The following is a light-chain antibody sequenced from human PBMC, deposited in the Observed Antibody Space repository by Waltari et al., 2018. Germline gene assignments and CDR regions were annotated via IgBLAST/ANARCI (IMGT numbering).Light chain of an antibody. Sequence: DIVMTQSPDSLAVSLGERATINCKSSQSVLYSSNNKNYLAWYQQKPGHPPKLLISWASTRESGVPDRFSGSGSGTDFTLTISSLQAEDVAVYYCQQYYSARTFGQGTKVEI. CDR1: QSVLYSSNNKNY. J-gene: IGKJ1*01. CDR2: WAS. V-gene: IGKV4-1*01. CDR3: QQYYSART.